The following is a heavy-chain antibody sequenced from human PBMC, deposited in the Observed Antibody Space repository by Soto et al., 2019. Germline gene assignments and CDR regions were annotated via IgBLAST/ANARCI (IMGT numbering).Heavy chain of an antibody. D-gene: IGHD5-12*01. CDR2: IYHSEST. J-gene: IGHJ4*02. Sequence: QLQLQESGSGLVKPSQTLSLTCAVSGGSISNGGYSWSWIRQPPGKGLEWIGDIYHSESTSYNPSLKXXVXIXEDRSKNQLSLKLSSVTAADTAVYYCARGRDRVFDYWGQGTLVTVSS. CDR1: GGSISNGGYS. CDR3: ARGRDRVFDY. V-gene: IGHV4-30-2*01.